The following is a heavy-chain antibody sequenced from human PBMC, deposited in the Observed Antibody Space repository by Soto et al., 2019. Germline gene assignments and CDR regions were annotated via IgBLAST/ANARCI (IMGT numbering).Heavy chain of an antibody. V-gene: IGHV3-21*01. J-gene: IGHJ6*02. D-gene: IGHD3-10*01. CDR2: ISSSSSYI. Sequence: EVQLVESGGGLVKPGGSLRLSCAASGFTFSSYSMNWVRQAPGKGLEWVSSISSSSSYIYYADSVKGRFTISRDNAKNSLYLQMNRLRAEDTAVYYCARNGGRFGEVFPNRYGMDVWGQGTTVTVSS. CDR1: GFTFSSYS. CDR3: ARNGGRFGEVFPNRYGMDV.